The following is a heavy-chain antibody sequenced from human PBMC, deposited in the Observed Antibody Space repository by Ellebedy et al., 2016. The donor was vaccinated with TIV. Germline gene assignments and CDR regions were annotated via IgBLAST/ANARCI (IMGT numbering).Heavy chain of an antibody. Sequence: ASVKVSCXASGYTFTGYYMHWVRQAPGQGLEWMGWINPNSGGTNYAQKFQGRVTMTRDTSITTAYMELSSLGSDDTAVYFCARERTGSGGIDYWGQGTQVTVSS. V-gene: IGHV1-2*02. CDR3: ARERTGSGGIDY. J-gene: IGHJ4*02. CDR2: INPNSGGT. D-gene: IGHD1-26*01. CDR1: GYTFTGYY.